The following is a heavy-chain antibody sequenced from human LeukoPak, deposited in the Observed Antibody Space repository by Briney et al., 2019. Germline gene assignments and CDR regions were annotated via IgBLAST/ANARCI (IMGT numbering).Heavy chain of an antibody. V-gene: IGHV3-23*01. J-gene: IGHJ4*02. D-gene: IGHD1-1*01. CDR1: GFPFRSYA. CDR3: AKVDYWSPENYFDS. Sequence: QPGGSLRLSCVASGFPFRSYAMTWVRQTPGKGLESVSVITDDEDTYYADSVKGRFTISRDNSQNTVFLQMNSPRVEDTAVYYCAKVDYWSPENYFDSWGQGTLVTVSS. CDR2: ITDDEDT.